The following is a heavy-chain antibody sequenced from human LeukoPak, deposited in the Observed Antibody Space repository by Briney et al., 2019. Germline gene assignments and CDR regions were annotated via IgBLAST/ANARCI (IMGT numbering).Heavy chain of an antibody. J-gene: IGHJ2*01. CDR3: ARLGVERTTWINGDWYFDL. Sequence: PSETLSLTCTVSGGSISSSSYYWGWIRQPPGKGLEWIGSIYYSGSTYYNPSLKSRVTISVDTSKNQFSLKLSSVTAADTAVYYCARLGVERTTWINGDWYFDLWGRGTLVTVSS. D-gene: IGHD1-1*01. CDR1: GGSISSSSYY. V-gene: IGHV4-39*01. CDR2: IYYSGST.